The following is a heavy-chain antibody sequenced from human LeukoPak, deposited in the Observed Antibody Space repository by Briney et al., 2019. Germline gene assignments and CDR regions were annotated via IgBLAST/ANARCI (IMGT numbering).Heavy chain of an antibody. V-gene: IGHV4-59*01. CDR2: IYYSGST. D-gene: IGHD3-22*01. CDR1: GGSISSYY. J-gene: IGHJ4*02. CDR3: ARSPRLYYYDSSGYPFDY. Sequence: SETLSLTCTVSGGSISSYYWSWIRQPPGKGLEWIGYIYYSGSTSYNPSLKSRVTISVDTSKNQFSLKLSSVTAADTAVYYCARSPRLYYYDSSGYPFDYWGQGTLVTVSS.